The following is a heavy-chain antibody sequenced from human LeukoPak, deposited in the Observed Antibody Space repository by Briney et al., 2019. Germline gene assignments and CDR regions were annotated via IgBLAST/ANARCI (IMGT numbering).Heavy chain of an antibody. CDR3: ARAYSGSYYYY. CDR2: ISAYNGNT. V-gene: IGHV1-18*01. Sequence: GASVKVSCKASGYTFTSYGISWVRQAPGQGLEWMGRISAYNGNTDYAQKFQGRVTMTTDTSTSTAYMEVRSLRSDDTAVYYCARAYSGSYYYYWGQGTLVTVSS. J-gene: IGHJ4*02. CDR1: GYTFTSYG. D-gene: IGHD1-26*01.